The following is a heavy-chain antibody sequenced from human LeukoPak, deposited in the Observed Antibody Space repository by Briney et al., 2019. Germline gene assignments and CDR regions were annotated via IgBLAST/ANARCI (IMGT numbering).Heavy chain of an antibody. CDR3: ARGQNDYGGMVFDY. J-gene: IGHJ4*02. D-gene: IGHD4/OR15-4a*01. CDR1: GDSISRYY. Sequence: SETLSLTCTVSGDSISRYYWGWIRQAPGKGLESFGFISYSGYASYNPSLKSRVTLSRDTSKNQFSLRLSSVTAADTAVYFCARGQNDYGGMVFDYWGQGILVTVSS. V-gene: IGHV4-59*01. CDR2: ISYSGYA.